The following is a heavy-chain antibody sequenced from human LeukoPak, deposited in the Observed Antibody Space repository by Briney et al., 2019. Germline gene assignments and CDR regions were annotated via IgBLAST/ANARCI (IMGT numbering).Heavy chain of an antibody. CDR1: GYSFTSYW. Sequence: GESLKISCQGSGYSFTSYWIGWVRQMPGKGLEWMGIIYPGDSDTRYSPSFQGQVTISADKSISTAYLQWSSLKASDTAMYYCARLDYYGDYALFSYYFDYWGQGTLVTVSS. D-gene: IGHD4-17*01. CDR2: IYPGDSDT. V-gene: IGHV5-51*01. CDR3: ARLDYYGDYALFSYYFDY. J-gene: IGHJ4*02.